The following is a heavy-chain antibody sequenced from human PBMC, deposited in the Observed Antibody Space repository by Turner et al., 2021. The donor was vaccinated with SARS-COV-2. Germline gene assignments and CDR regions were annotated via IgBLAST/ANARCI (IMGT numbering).Heavy chain of an antibody. Sequence: EVQRVESGGGVVQRGGSRRLSCAASGVTVSSNYMSWVRQAAGKGLEWVSVIYGGGSTYYADSVKGRFTIARHNSKNTLYLQMNSLRAEDTAVYYCARDLLAYGMDVWGQGTTVTVSS. D-gene: IGHD3-3*02. CDR1: GVTVSSNY. CDR2: IYGGGST. V-gene: IGHV3-53*04. CDR3: ARDLLAYGMDV. J-gene: IGHJ6*02.